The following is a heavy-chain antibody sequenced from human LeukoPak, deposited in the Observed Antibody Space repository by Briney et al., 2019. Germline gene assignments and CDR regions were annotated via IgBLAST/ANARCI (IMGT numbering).Heavy chain of an antibody. D-gene: IGHD3/OR15-3a*01. CDR2: IKQDGSEK. Sequence: GGSLRLSCAASGFTFGDTWMNWVRQVPGQGLEWVADIKQDGSEKFYVASVKGRFTISRDNGKSSLYLQMNSLRAEDTALYYCATSYDMGWLIGYWGQGTLVTVSS. V-gene: IGHV3-7*03. CDR1: GFTFGDTW. J-gene: IGHJ4*02. CDR3: ATSYDMGWLIGY.